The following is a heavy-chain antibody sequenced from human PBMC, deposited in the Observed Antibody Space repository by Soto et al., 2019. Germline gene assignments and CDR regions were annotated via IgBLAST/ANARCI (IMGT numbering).Heavy chain of an antibody. J-gene: IGHJ5*02. CDR2: IYYSGST. CDR1: GGSVSSGSYY. Sequence: TLSLTCTVSGGSVSSGSYYWSWIRQPPGKGLEWIGYIYYSGSTNYNPSLKSRVTISVDTSKNQFSLKLSSVTAADTAVYYCARDWARENWFDPWGQGTLVTVSS. CDR3: ARDWARENWFDP. D-gene: IGHD3-16*01. V-gene: IGHV4-61*01.